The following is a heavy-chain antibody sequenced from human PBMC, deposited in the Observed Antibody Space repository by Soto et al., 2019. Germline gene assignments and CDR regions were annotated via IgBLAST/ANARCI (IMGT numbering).Heavy chain of an antibody. CDR2: INAGNGNT. J-gene: IGHJ5*02. D-gene: IGHD3-3*01. CDR3: ARDQAAYYDFWSGYRNSTGWFDP. CDR1: GYTFTSYA. Sequence: GASVKVSCKASGYTFTSYAMHWVRQAPGQRLEWMGWINAGNGNTKYSQKFQGRVTITRDTSASTAYMELSSLRSEDTAVYYCARDQAAYYDFWSGYRNSTGWFDPRGQGTLVTVSS. V-gene: IGHV1-3*01.